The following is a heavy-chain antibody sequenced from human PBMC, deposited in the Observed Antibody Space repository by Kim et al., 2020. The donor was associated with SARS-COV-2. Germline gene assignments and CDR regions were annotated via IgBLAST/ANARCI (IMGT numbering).Heavy chain of an antibody. V-gene: IGHV3-73*01. Sequence: GGSLRLSCAASGFTFSGSAMHWVRQASGKGLEWVGRIRSKANSYATAYAASVKGRFTISRDDSKNTAYLQMNSLKTEDTAVYYCTRLAAAAGRKEPYYYYCGMDVWGQGTTVTVSS. J-gene: IGHJ6*02. CDR3: TRLAAAAGRKEPYYYYCGMDV. CDR2: IRSKANSYAT. CDR1: GFTFSGSA. D-gene: IGHD6-13*01.